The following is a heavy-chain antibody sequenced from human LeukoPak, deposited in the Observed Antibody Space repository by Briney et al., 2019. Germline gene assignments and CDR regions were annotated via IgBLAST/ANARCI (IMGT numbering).Heavy chain of an antibody. V-gene: IGHV3-30-3*01. Sequence: GGSLRLSCAASGFTFSSYAMHWVRQAPGKGLEWVAVISYDGSKKYYADSVKGRFTISRDNSKNTLYLQMNSLRAEDTAVYYCARSSSGWSYFDYWGQGTLVTVSS. D-gene: IGHD6-19*01. CDR1: GFTFSSYA. CDR3: ARSSSGWSYFDY. CDR2: ISYDGSKK. J-gene: IGHJ4*02.